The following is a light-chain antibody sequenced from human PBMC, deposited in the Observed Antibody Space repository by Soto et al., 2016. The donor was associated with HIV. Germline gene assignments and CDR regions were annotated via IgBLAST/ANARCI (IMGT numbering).Light chain of an antibody. Sequence: DIQMTQSPSTLSASVGDRVTITCRASQSINSWLAWYQQKAGKAPKLLIYKASSLESGVPSRFSGSGSGTEFTLTISSLQPDDSATYYCQQVNSYPLTFGQGTKLEIK. V-gene: IGKV1-5*03. CDR1: QSINSW. CDR2: KAS. J-gene: IGKJ2*01. CDR3: QQVNSYPLT.